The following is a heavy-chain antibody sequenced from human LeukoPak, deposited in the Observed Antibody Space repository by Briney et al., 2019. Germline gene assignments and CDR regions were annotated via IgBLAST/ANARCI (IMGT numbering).Heavy chain of an antibody. CDR1: GGSFSGYY. CDR2: INHSGST. D-gene: IGHD2-15*01. V-gene: IGHV4-34*01. Sequence: SETLSLTCAVYGGSFSGYYWSWIRQPPGKGLEWIGEINHSGSTNYNSSLKSRVTISVDTSKNQFSLKLSSVTAADTAVYYCARAIGYCSGGSCSLDYWGQGTLVTVSS. J-gene: IGHJ4*02. CDR3: ARAIGYCSGGSCSLDY.